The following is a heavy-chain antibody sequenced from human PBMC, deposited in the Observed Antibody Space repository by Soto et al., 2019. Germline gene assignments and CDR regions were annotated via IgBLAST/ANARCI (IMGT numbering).Heavy chain of an antibody. CDR3: AKNRYSGYDDGTFDY. J-gene: IGHJ4*02. V-gene: IGHV3-30*18. CDR2: ISYDGSNK. CDR1: GFTFSSYG. Sequence: QVQLVESGGGVVQPGRSLRLSCAASGFTFSSYGMHWVRQAPGKGLEWVAVISYDGSNKYYADSVKGRFTISRDNSKNTLYLQMNSLRAEDTAVYYCAKNRYSGYDDGTFDYWGQGTLVTVSS. D-gene: IGHD5-12*01.